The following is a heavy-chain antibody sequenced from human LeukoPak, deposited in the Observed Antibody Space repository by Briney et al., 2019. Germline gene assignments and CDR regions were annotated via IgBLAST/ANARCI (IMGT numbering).Heavy chain of an antibody. CDR1: GGTFSSYA. Sequence: GASVKVSCKASGGTFSSYAISWVRQAPGQGLEWMGGIIPIFGTANYAQKFQGRVTITTDESTSTAYMELGSLRSEATAVYYCAREWATYYDILTGYYKGGWFDPWGQGTLVTVSS. J-gene: IGHJ5*02. V-gene: IGHV1-69*05. CDR3: AREWATYYDILTGYYKGGWFDP. D-gene: IGHD3-9*01. CDR2: IIPIFGTA.